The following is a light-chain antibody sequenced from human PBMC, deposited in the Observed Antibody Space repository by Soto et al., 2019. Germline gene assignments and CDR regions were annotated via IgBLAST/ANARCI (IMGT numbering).Light chain of an antibody. J-gene: IGLJ2*01. CDR3: SSYTSSSTRV. CDR1: SSDVGGYNY. V-gene: IGLV2-14*01. CDR2: DVS. Sequence: QSALTQPASVSGSPGQSITISCTGTSSDVGGYNYVSWYQQHPGKAPKLMIYDVSNRPSGVSNRFSGSKSGNTASLTISGLQAEDGADYSVSSYTSSSTRVFGGGTKLTVL.